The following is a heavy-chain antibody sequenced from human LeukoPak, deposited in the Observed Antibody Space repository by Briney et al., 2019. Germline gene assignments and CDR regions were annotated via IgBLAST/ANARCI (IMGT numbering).Heavy chain of an antibody. V-gene: IGHV1-18*01. J-gene: IGHJ3*02. CDR1: GYTFTSYG. D-gene: IGHD3-10*01. CDR3: AGVWSTMVRGVTFSNAIDI. Sequence: ASVKVSCKASGYTFTSYGISWVRQAPGQGLEWMGWISAYNGNTNYAQKLQGRVTMTTDTSTSTAYMELRSLRSDDTAVYYCAGVWSTMVRGVTFSNAIDIWGQGTMVTVSS. CDR2: ISAYNGNT.